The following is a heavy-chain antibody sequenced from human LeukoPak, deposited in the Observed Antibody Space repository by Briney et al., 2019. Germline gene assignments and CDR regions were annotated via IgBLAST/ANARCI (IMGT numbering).Heavy chain of an antibody. Sequence: ASVKVSCKASGYTFTSCYIHWVRQAPGQGLEWMGIIYPSGGSTSYAQKFQGRVTMTRDMSTSTVYMQLSSLRSEDTAVYYCARAARDSSGYYFIDYWGQGTLVTVSS. J-gene: IGHJ4*02. V-gene: IGHV1-46*01. D-gene: IGHD3-22*01. CDR2: IYPSGGST. CDR3: ARAARDSSGYYFIDY. CDR1: GYTFTSCY.